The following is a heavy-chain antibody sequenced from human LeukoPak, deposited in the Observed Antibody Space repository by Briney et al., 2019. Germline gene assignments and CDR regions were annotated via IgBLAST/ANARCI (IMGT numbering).Heavy chain of an antibody. Sequence: SETLSLTCAVYGGSFSGYYWSWVPQPPGKGLEWIGEINHSGSTNYNPSLTSRVTISVDTSKNQFSLKLSSVTAADTAVYYCAAFRIAAAGTLGRLDYWGQGTLVTVSS. CDR1: GGSFSGYY. V-gene: IGHV4-34*01. D-gene: IGHD6-13*01. J-gene: IGHJ4*02. CDR2: INHSGST. CDR3: AAFRIAAAGTLGRLDY.